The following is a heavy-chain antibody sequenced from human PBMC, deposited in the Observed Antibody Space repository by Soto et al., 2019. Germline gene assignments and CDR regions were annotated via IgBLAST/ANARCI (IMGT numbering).Heavy chain of an antibody. Sequence: GGSLRLSCAASGFTFISYEMNWVRQAPGKGLEWVSYISSSGSTIYYADSVKGRFTISRDNAKNSLYLQMNSLRAEDTAVYYCARGGDVCTNGVCYFGFYYYGMDVWGQGTTVTV. CDR2: ISSSGSTI. V-gene: IGHV3-48*03. J-gene: IGHJ6*02. CDR1: GFTFISYE. D-gene: IGHD2-8*01. CDR3: ARGGDVCTNGVCYFGFYYYGMDV.